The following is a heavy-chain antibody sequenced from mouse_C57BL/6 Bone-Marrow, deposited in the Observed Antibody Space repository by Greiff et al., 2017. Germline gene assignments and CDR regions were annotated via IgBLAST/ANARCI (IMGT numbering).Heavy chain of an antibody. V-gene: IGHV5-4*01. CDR3: AGDFITTARYIDV. CDR2: ISDGGSYT. J-gene: IGHJ1*03. Sequence: EVKVVESGGGLVMPGGSLKLSCAASGFTFSSYAMSWVRQTPEKRLEWVATISDGGSYTYYPDNVKGRFTISRDNAKNNLYLQMSHLKSEDTALYYCAGDFITTARYIDVWGKGTTVTVSS. CDR1: GFTFSSYA. D-gene: IGHD1-1*01.